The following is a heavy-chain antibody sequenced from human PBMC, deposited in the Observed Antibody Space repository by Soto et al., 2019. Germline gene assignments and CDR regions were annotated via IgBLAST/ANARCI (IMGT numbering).Heavy chain of an antibody. V-gene: IGHV3-72*01. Sequence: EVQLVESGGGLVKPGGSLRPSFAASGFTLSDHSMAWVRQAQGKGLDWVGRIKNKANSYTTEYAASGKGRFTISRDDSKNSLDLQMNSLKTEDTAVYYCARVRLGVTTRLFDYWGQGTLVTVSS. J-gene: IGHJ4*02. CDR2: IKNKANSYTT. CDR1: GFTLSDHS. D-gene: IGHD6-25*01. CDR3: ARVRLGVTTRLFDY.